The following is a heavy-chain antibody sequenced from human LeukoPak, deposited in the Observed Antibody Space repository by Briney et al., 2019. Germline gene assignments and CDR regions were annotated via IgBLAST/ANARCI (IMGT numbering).Heavy chain of an antibody. D-gene: IGHD5-24*01. J-gene: IGHJ3*02. CDR2: ISYDGSNK. CDR1: GFTFSSYG. CDR3: AREMATESDAFDI. Sequence: WGSLRLSCAASGFTFSSYGMHWVRQAPGKGLEWVAVISYDGSNKYYADSVKGRFTISRDNSKNTLYLQMNSLRAEDTAVYYCAREMATESDAFDIWGQGTMVTV. V-gene: IGHV3-33*05.